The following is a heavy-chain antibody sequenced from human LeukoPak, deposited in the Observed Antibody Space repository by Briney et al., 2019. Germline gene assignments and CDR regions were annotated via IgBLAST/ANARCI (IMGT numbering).Heavy chain of an antibody. J-gene: IGHJ3*02. D-gene: IGHD2-15*01. CDR2: IYYSGST. CDR3: ARDATDAFDI. Sequence: SETLSLTCTVSGGSISSSSYYWGWIRQPPGKGLEWIGYIYYSGSTYYNPSLKSRVTISVDTSKNQFSLKLSSVTAADTAVYYCARDATDAFDIWGQGTMVTVSS. V-gene: IGHV4-31*03. CDR1: GGSISSSSYY.